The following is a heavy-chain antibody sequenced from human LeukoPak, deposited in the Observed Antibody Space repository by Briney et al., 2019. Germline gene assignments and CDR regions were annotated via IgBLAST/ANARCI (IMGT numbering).Heavy chain of an antibody. CDR3: AKQTAAGNDLDYYFDY. D-gene: IGHD6-13*01. CDR2: ISSSRSYI. CDR1: GCTFSTYT. V-gene: IGHV3-21*01. Sequence: GGSLRLSCAASGCTFSTYTMNWVRQAPGKGLEWISSISSSRSYIYYEDSVKGRFTISRDNAKNSLYLQMNSLRAEDTAVYYCAKQTAAGNDLDYYFDYWGQGTLVTVSS. J-gene: IGHJ4*02.